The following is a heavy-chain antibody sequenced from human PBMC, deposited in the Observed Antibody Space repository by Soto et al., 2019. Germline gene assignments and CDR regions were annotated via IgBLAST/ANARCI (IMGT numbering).Heavy chain of an antibody. D-gene: IGHD6-13*01. CDR2: MNPNSGNT. CDR3: ARGGSSSWSNWFDP. Sequence: ASVKVSCKASGYTFTSYDINWVRQAAGQGLEWMGWMNPNSGNTGYAQKFQGRVTMTRNTSISTAYMELSSLRSEDTAVYYCARGGSSSWSNWFDPWGQGTLVTVSS. J-gene: IGHJ5*02. CDR1: GYTFTSYD. V-gene: IGHV1-8*01.